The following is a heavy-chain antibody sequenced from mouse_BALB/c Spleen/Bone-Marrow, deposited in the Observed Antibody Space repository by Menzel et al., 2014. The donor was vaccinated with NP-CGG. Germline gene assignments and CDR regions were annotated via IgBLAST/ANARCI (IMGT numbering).Heavy chain of an antibody. D-gene: IGHD1-1*01. V-gene: IGHV4-1*02. J-gene: IGHJ2*01. CDR3: ARPDYYGYLNY. CDR2: INPDSRTT. CDR1: GFDFXRYW. Sequence: EVKLVESGGGLVQPGGSLKLSCAASGFDFXRYWMSWVRQAPGKGLEWIGEINPDSRTTNYSPSLKDKFIISRDNAKNTLYLRLNKVRSEDTALYYCARPDYYGYLNYWGQGTTLTVSS.